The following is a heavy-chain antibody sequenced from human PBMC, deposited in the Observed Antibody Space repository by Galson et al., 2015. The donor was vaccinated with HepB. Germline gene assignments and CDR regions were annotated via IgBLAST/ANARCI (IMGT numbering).Heavy chain of an antibody. D-gene: IGHD1-14*01. CDR3: ARLTNRAFDY. CDR2: IKSDGSDK. Sequence: SLRLSCAASGFTFSGYWMSWVRQAPGKGLKGVASIKSDGSDKYYVESVKGRFTISRDNAKKSLYLQMNSLGAEDTAVYYCARLTNRAFDYWGQGALVTVSS. J-gene: IGHJ4*02. CDR1: GFTFSGYW. V-gene: IGHV3-7*01.